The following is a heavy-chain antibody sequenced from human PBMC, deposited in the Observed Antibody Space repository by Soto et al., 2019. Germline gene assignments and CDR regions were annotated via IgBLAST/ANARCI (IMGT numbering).Heavy chain of an antibody. J-gene: IGHJ4*02. CDR1: SGSINNYF. CDR3: ARYRSASCNPAYCFDY. Sequence: SETLSLTCAVSSGSINNYFWGWIRQPPGKGLEWIGYIYLSGGTTYNPSLGSRVAISIDTSKNQFFLNLHSVTAADTAVYYCARYRSASCNPAYCFDYWGRGTLVTVSS. CDR2: IYLSGGT. D-gene: IGHD2-2*01. V-gene: IGHV4-59*01.